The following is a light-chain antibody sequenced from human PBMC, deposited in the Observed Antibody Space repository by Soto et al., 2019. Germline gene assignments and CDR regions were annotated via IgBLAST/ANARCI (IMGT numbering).Light chain of an antibody. CDR1: SGHSSYA. J-gene: IGLJ3*02. CDR3: QTWGTGIQV. Sequence: QPVLTQSPSASASLGASVKLTCTLSSGHSSYAIAWHQQQPEKGPRYLMKLNSDGSHSKGDGIPDRFSGSSSGAVRYLTISSLQSEDEADYYCQTWGTGIQVFGGGTKPPS. CDR2: LNSDGSH. V-gene: IGLV4-69*01.